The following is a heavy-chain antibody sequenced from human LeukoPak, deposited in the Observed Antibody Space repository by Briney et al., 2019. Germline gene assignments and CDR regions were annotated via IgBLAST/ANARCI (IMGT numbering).Heavy chain of an antibody. CDR2: ISGSGGST. CDR1: GFTFSSYA. J-gene: IGHJ4*02. CDR3: AKDRAIFGVVKKSSSDY. Sequence: PGGFLRLSCAASGFTFSSYAMSWVRQAPGKGLEWVSAISGSGGSTYYADSVKGRFTISRDNSKNTLYLQMNSLRAEDTAVYYCAKDRAIFGVVKKSSSDYWGQGTLVTVSS. V-gene: IGHV3-23*01. D-gene: IGHD3-3*01.